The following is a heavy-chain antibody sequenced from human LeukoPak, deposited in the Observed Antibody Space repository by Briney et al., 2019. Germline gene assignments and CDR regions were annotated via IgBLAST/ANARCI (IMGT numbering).Heavy chain of an antibody. CDR2: INPSGGST. CDR3: ARLDIVATIEDY. D-gene: IGHD5-12*01. J-gene: IGHJ4*02. V-gene: IGHV1-46*01. Sequence: ASVKVSCKASGYTFTSYYMHWVRQAPGQGLEWMGIINPSGGSTSYAQKFQGRVTMTRDTSTSTVYMEQSSLRSEDTAVYYCARLDIVATIEDYWGQGTLVTVSS. CDR1: GYTFTSYY.